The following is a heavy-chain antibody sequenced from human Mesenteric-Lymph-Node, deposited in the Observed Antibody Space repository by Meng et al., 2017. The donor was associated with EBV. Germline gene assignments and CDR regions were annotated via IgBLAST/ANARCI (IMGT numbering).Heavy chain of an antibody. D-gene: IGHD1-26*01. CDR2: INAGNGNT. Sequence: HDPHVQSGAEVKKRGVSVEVACDASRYTLTSYGMHWVRQARGERLEWMGWINAGNGNTKYTQKFQGRVTITRDTSASTAYMELSSLRSEDTAVYYCVRGQQGASYAFDYWGQGTLVTVSS. J-gene: IGHJ4*02. CDR3: VRGQQGASYAFDY. CDR1: RYTLTSYG. V-gene: IGHV1-3*01.